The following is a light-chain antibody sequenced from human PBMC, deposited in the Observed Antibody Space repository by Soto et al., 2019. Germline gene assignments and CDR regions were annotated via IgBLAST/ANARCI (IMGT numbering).Light chain of an antibody. CDR1: HNVGSGS. V-gene: IGKV3-20*01. CDR2: GAC. CDR3: QQSGSPRT. Sequence: QSPATLSVSPGESATVSRRARHNVGSGSACYQQKPGQAPRLLIYGACSRATGIPDRFSGSGSGTDFTLTSSRLEHDYSAVYYCQQSGSPRTFGHGTKVDI. J-gene: IGKJ1*01.